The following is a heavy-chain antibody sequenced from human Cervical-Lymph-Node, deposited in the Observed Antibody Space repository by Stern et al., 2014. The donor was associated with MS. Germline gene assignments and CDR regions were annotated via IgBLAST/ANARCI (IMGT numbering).Heavy chain of an antibody. CDR2: IYPGDSDI. Sequence: VQLVQSGAELKEPGESLKISCKTSGYNFINYWIAWVRQVPGKGLEWIGIIYPGDSDIRYSPSFQGHVTMSGDKSKTTAYLQWKSLKASDTAVYYCARWSVACDYWGQGALITVSS. D-gene: IGHD2-21*01. J-gene: IGHJ4*02. CDR1: GYNFINYW. CDR3: ARWSVACDY. V-gene: IGHV5-51*03.